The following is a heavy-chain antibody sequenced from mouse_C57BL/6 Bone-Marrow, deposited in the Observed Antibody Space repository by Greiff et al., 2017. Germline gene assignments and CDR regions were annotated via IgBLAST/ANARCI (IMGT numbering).Heavy chain of an antibody. J-gene: IGHJ4*01. D-gene: IGHD2-1*01. V-gene: IGHV1-18*01. CDR2: INPNNGGT. Sequence: VQLQQSGPELVKPGASVKIPCTASGYTFTDYNMDWVKQSHGKSLEWIGDINPNNGGTIYNQKFMGKATLTVDKSSSTAYMELRSLTSEDTTVYYCARGNYLYYAMDYWGQGTSVTVSS. CDR3: ARGNYLYYAMDY. CDR1: GYTFTDYN.